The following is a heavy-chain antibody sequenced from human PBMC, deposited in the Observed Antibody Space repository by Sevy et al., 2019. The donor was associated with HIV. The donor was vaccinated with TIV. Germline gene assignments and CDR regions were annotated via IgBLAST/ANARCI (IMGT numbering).Heavy chain of an antibody. CDR1: GFTFSSYA. V-gene: IGHV3-30-3*01. Sequence: GGSLRLSCAASGFTFSSYAMHWVRQAPGKGLEWVAVISYDGSNKYYVDSVKGRFTISRDNSKNTLYLQMNSLRAEDTAVYYCARPNCSSTSCRTGAFDIWGQGTMVTVSS. J-gene: IGHJ3*02. CDR3: ARPNCSSTSCRTGAFDI. CDR2: ISYDGSNK. D-gene: IGHD2-2*01.